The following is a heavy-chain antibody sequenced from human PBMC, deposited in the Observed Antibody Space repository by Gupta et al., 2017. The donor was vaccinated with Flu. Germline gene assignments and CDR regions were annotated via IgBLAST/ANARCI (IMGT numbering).Heavy chain of an antibody. J-gene: IGHJ4*02. D-gene: IGHD3-22*01. Sequence: QVQLQQWGAGLLKPSETLSPTSAVYGGSFSGYYWSWIRQPPGKGLEWIGEINHSGSTNYNPSLKSRVTISVDTSKNQFSLKLSSVTAADTAVYYCARGPYYYDSSALYYFDYWGQGTLVTVSS. V-gene: IGHV4-34*01. CDR2: INHSGST. CDR1: GGSFSGYY. CDR3: ARGPYYYDSSALYYFDY.